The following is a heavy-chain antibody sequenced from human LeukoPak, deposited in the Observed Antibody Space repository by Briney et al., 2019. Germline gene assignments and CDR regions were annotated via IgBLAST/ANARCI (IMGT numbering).Heavy chain of an antibody. Sequence: GESLKISCKGSGYSFTSYWIGWVRQMPGKGLEWMGIIFPGDSDTRYSPSFQGQVTISADKSITTAYLQWSSLKASDTAMYYCAGRKGYYDSTGYYSYDHWGQGTLVTVSP. J-gene: IGHJ4*02. CDR2: IFPGDSDT. CDR1: GYSFTSYW. D-gene: IGHD3-22*01. CDR3: AGRKGYYDSTGYYSYDH. V-gene: IGHV5-51*01.